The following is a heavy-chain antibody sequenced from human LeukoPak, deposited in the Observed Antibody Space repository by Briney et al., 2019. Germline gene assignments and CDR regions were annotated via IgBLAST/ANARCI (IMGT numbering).Heavy chain of an antibody. CDR2: IYYSGST. D-gene: IGHD2-2*01. CDR3: ARQEIVVVPAAIIGWFDP. CDR1: GGSISSSSYY. Sequence: SETLSLTCTVSGGSISSSSYYWGWIRQPPGKGLEWIGSIYYSGSTYYNPSLKSRVTISVDTSKNQFSLKLSSVTAADTAVYYCARQEIVVVPAAIIGWFDPWGQGTLVTVFS. J-gene: IGHJ5*02. V-gene: IGHV4-39*01.